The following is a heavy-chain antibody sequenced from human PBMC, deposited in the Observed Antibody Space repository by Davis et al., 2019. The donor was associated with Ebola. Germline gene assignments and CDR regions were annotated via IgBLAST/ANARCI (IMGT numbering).Heavy chain of an antibody. CDR3: AREHDYGDYDVLFYYYGMDV. D-gene: IGHD4-17*01. Sequence: SATLSLTCTVSGGSISSGGYYWSWIRQHPGKGLEWIGYIYYSGSTYYNPSLKSRVTISVDTSKNQFSLKLSSVTAADTAVYYCAREHDYGDYDVLFYYYGMDVWGRGATVTVSS. J-gene: IGHJ6*04. V-gene: IGHV4-31*03. CDR1: GGSISSGGYY. CDR2: IYYSGST.